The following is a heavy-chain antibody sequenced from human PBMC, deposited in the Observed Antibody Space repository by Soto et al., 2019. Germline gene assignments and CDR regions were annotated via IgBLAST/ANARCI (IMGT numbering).Heavy chain of an antibody. CDR3: ARDVRGSWSDYYYYGMDV. D-gene: IGHD6-13*01. V-gene: IGHV3-30-3*01. CDR1: GFTFSSYA. CDR2: ISYDGSNK. J-gene: IGHJ6*02. Sequence: GGSLRLSCAASGFTFSSYAMHWVSQAPGKGLEWVAVISYDGSNKYYADSVKGRFTISRDNSKNTLYLQMNSLRAEDTAVYYCARDVRGSWSDYYYYGMDVWGQGTTVTVSS.